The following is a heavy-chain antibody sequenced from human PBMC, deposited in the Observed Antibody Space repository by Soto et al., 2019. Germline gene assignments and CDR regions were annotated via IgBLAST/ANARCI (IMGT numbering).Heavy chain of an antibody. Sequence: SVKVSCKDSGGTFSSYAISWVRQAPGQGLEWMGGVIPIFGTANYAQKFQGRVTITADKSTSTAYMELSSLRSEDTAVYYCARADYGDYVWFGYWGQGTLVTVSS. V-gene: IGHV1-69*06. CDR3: ARADYGDYVWFGY. CDR2: VIPIFGTA. CDR1: GGTFSSYA. D-gene: IGHD4-17*01. J-gene: IGHJ4*02.